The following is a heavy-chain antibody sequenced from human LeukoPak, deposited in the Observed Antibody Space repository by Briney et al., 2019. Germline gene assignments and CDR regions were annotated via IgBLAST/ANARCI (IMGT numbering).Heavy chain of an antibody. Sequence: PGGSLRLSCAASGFTFRSYWMHWVRQAPGKGLVWVSPINSDGSSTSYADSVKGRFTISRDSAKNTLYLQMNSLRAEDTAVYYCARATDDAFDIWGQGTMVTVSS. CDR2: INSDGSST. V-gene: IGHV3-74*01. CDR3: ARATDDAFDI. J-gene: IGHJ3*02. CDR1: GFTFRSYW.